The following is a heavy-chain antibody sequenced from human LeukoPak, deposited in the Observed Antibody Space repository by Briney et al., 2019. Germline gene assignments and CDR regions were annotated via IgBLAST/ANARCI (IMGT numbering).Heavy chain of an antibody. D-gene: IGHD1-26*01. CDR3: ARGGSYLSAFDI. V-gene: IGHV3-20*04. CDR1: GFTFDDYG. Sequence: GGSLRLSCAASGFTFDDYGMSWVRQAPGKGLEWVSGINWNGGSTGYADSVKGRFTISRDNSKNTLYLQMNSLRAEDTAVYYCARGGSYLSAFDIWGQGTMVTVSS. CDR2: INWNGGST. J-gene: IGHJ3*02.